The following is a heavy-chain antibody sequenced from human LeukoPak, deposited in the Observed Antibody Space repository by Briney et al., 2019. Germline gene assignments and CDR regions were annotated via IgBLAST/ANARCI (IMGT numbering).Heavy chain of an antibody. D-gene: IGHD6-13*01. Sequence: PSETLSLTCSVSGGSISGYYWSWIRQPPGKGLEWIGYIYYSGTTIYNPSLKSRLTISLDTSKNQFSLKLSSVTAADTAVYYCARHAPARGYSSSRVDYWGQGTLVTVSS. V-gene: IGHV4-59*08. CDR3: ARHAPARGYSSSRVDY. CDR1: GGSISGYY. CDR2: IYYSGTT. J-gene: IGHJ4*02.